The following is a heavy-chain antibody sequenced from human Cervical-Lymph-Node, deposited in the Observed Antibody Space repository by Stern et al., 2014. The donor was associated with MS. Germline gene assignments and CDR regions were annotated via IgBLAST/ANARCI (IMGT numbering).Heavy chain of an antibody. Sequence: QVQLEESGAEVKKPGSSVKVSCKSSGGTFSSYAISWVRQAPGQGLEWMGGIIPIFGTANYAQKFQGRVTITADESTSTAYMELSSLRSEDTAVYYCARSDTAMVYWYFDLWGRGTLVTVSS. D-gene: IGHD5-18*01. CDR3: ARSDTAMVYWYFDL. J-gene: IGHJ2*01. CDR1: GGTFSSYA. CDR2: IIPIFGTA. V-gene: IGHV1-69*01.